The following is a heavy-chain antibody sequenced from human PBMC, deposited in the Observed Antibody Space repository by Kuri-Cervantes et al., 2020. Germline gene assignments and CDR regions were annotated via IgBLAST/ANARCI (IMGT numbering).Heavy chain of an antibody. CDR3: ARLDYGDYRRRTWYFDL. CDR1: GGSISSSSYY. CDR2: IYYSGST. J-gene: IGHJ2*01. D-gene: IGHD4-17*01. Sequence: GSLRLSCTVSGGSISSSSYYWGWIRQPPGKGLEWIRSIYYSGSTYYNPSLKSRVTISVDTSKNQFSLKLSSVTAADTAVYYCARLDYGDYRRRTWYFDLWGRGTLVTVSS. V-gene: IGHV4-39*07.